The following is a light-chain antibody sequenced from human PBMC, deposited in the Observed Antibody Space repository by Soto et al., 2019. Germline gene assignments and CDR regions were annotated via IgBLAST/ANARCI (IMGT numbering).Light chain of an antibody. Sequence: EIVLTQSPATLSVSPGERVTLSCRASQSVSSNLVWYQQKPGQAPRLLIYGASIRTTGIPPRFCGSGSGTEFTLTVSSLQSEDFAVYYCQQYDNWPPITFGQGTRLEIK. CDR3: QQYDNWPPIT. CDR2: GAS. J-gene: IGKJ5*01. V-gene: IGKV3D-15*01. CDR1: QSVSSN.